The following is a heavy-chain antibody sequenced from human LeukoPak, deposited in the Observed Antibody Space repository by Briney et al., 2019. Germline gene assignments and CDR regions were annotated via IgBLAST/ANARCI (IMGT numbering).Heavy chain of an antibody. J-gene: IGHJ4*02. CDR1: GFTFSNAW. Sequence: GGSLRLSCAASGFTFSNAWMSWVRQAPGEGLEWVGRIKSKTDGGTTDYAAPVKGRFTISRDDSKNTLYLQMNRLKTEEIAVYYCTTGDWGSFEYWRQGTLVSVSS. D-gene: IGHD7-27*01. V-gene: IGHV3-15*01. CDR3: TTGDWGSFEY. CDR2: IKSKTDGGTT.